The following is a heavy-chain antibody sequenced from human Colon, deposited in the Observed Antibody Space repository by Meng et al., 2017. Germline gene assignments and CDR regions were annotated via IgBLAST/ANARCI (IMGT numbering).Heavy chain of an antibody. J-gene: IGHJ6*02. CDR2: INHSGST. D-gene: IGHD6-13*01. CDR1: SGSFSGYY. Sequence: SETLSLTCAVYSGSFSGYYWSWIRQPPGKGLQWIGEINHSGSTNYNPSLKSRVTISVDTSKNQFSLKLTSVAAADTGIYYCARGAAGSSSVYYYYGLDVWGQGTTVTVSS. V-gene: IGHV4-34*01. CDR3: ARGAAGSSSVYYYYGLDV.